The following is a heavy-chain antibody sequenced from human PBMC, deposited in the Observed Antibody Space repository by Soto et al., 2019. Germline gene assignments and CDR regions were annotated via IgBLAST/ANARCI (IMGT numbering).Heavy chain of an antibody. Sequence: GGSLRLSCAASGFTFSSYGMHWVRQAPGKGLEWVAVISYDGSNKYYADSVKGRFTISRDNSKDTLYLQMNSLRAEDTAVYYCARVGGHGDCSSTSCYHYYYYGMDVWGQGTTVTVSS. V-gene: IGHV3-30*03. CDR3: ARVGGHGDCSSTSCYHYYYYGMDV. CDR2: ISYDGSNK. J-gene: IGHJ6*02. D-gene: IGHD2-2*01. CDR1: GFTFSSYG.